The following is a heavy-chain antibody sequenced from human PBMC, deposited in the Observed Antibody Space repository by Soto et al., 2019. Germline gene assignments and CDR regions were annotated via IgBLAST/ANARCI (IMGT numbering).Heavy chain of an antibody. CDR2: ISSSSSTI. Sequence: EVQLVESGGGLVQPGGSLRLSCAASGFTFSSYSMNWVRQAPGKGLEWVSYISSSSSTIYYADSVKGRFTISRDNAKNSLYLQMNSLIDEDTAVYYCARLSYIDAFDIWGQGTMVTVSS. J-gene: IGHJ3*02. CDR3: ARLSYIDAFDI. D-gene: IGHD2-2*02. V-gene: IGHV3-48*02. CDR1: GFTFSSYS.